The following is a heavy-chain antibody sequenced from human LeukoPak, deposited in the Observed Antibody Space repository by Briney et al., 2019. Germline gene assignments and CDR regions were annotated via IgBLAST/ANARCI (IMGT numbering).Heavy chain of an antibody. CDR2: ISAYNGNT. Sequence: GASMKVSCKASGYTFTSYGISWVRQAPGQGLEWMGWISAYNGNTNYAQKLQGRVTMTTDTSTSTAYMELRSLRSDDTAVYYCARDSGSNLYYYYYGMDVWGQGTTVTVSS. CDR1: GYTFTSYG. V-gene: IGHV1-18*01. CDR3: ARDSGSNLYYYYYGMDV. D-gene: IGHD1-26*01. J-gene: IGHJ6*02.